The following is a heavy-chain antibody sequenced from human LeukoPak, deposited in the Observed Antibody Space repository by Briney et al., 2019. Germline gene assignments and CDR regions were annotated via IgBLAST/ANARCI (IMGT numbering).Heavy chain of an antibody. Sequence: ASVKVSCKASGYTFISYEINWVRQATGQGLEWMGWMNPNSGNTVYAQKFQGRVTITRNTSISTAYMELSSLRSEDTAVYYCARGGWNSQFDPWGQGTLVTVSS. CDR2: MNPNSGNT. D-gene: IGHD1-7*01. V-gene: IGHV1-8*03. CDR3: ARGGWNSQFDP. CDR1: GYTFISYE. J-gene: IGHJ5*02.